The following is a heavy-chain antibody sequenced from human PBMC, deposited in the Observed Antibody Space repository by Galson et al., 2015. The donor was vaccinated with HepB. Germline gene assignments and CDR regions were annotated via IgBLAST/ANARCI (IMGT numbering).Heavy chain of an antibody. D-gene: IGHD3-10*01. J-gene: IGHJ6*02. CDR2: IFAGDSDT. Sequence: QCGAEVKKPGESLKISCKGSGYSFTSYWIGWVRQMPGEGLEWMVIIFAGDSDTRYSPSFQGQVTISVDKSISTAYLQWSSMKASDTAMYYCARRDYGSGSGMDVWGQGTTVTVSS. CDR1: GYSFTSYW. V-gene: IGHV5-51*01. CDR3: ARRDYGSGSGMDV.